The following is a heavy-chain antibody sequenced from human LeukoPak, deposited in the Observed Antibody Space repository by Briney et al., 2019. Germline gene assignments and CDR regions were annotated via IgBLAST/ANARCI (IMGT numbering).Heavy chain of an antibody. CDR3: ARDHGYCSSTSCYSAY. V-gene: IGHV1-2*02. CDR1: GYTFTGYY. Sequence: ASVKVSCKASGYTFTGYYMHWVRQAPGQGLEWMGWINPNSGGTNYQGRVTMTRDTSISTAYMELSRLRSDDTAVYHCARDHGYCSSTSCYSAYWGQGTLVTVSS. J-gene: IGHJ4*02. D-gene: IGHD2-2*01. CDR2: INPNSGGT.